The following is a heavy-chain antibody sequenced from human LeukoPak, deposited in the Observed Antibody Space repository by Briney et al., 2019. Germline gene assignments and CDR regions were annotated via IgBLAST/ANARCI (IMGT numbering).Heavy chain of an antibody. CDR1: GGSFSGYY. CDR2: INHSGST. V-gene: IGHV4-34*01. J-gene: IGHJ6*02. Sequence: PSETLSLTCAVYGGSFSGYYWSWIRQPPGKGLEWIGEINHSGSTNYNPSLKSRVTISVDTSKNQFSLKLSSVTAADTAVYYCARDLYGGMDVWGQGTTVTVSS. D-gene: IGHD2-8*01. CDR3: ARDLYGGMDV.